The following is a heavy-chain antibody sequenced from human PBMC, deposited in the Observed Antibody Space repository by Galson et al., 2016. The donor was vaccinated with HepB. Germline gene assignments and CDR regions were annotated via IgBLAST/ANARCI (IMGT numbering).Heavy chain of an antibody. V-gene: IGHV1-3*01. CDR1: GYSFTTYT. CDR2: IHSGYGNT. CDR3: ARAKWLLDHFDY. J-gene: IGHJ4*02. Sequence: SVKVSCKASGYSFTTYTIHWVRQAPGQSLEWMGWIHSGYGNTKYSQRFQGRLTITRDTSADTTYMELSSLRSEDTAVYYYARAKWLLDHFDYWGQGTLVTVSS. D-gene: IGHD3-3*01.